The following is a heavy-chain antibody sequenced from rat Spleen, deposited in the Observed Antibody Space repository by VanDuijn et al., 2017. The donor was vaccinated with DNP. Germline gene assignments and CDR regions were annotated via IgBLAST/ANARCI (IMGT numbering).Heavy chain of an antibody. CDR3: TTLNFYASLAEYFDY. CDR1: GFNFNDYW. Sequence: EVKLVESGGGLVQPGRSLKLSCAASGFNFNDYWMAWVRQAPGKGLEWIGEINKDSDTIKYSPSLKDKFTISRDNAQNTLYLQMIELGSEDTAIYYCTTLNFYASLAEYFDYWGQGVMVTVSS. V-gene: IGHV4-2*01. CDR2: INKDSDTI. J-gene: IGHJ2*01. D-gene: IGHD1-12*01.